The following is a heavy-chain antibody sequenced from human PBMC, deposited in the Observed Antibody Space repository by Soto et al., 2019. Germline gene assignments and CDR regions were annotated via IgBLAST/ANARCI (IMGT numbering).Heavy chain of an antibody. CDR1: GFSLSTSGVG. V-gene: IGHV2-5*02. CDR3: AHSAPVWGSYRNYFDY. Sequence: QITLKESGPTLVKPTQTLTLTCTFSGFSLSTSGVGVGWIRQPPGKALEWLALIYWDDDKRYSPSLKSRLTNPKDTSKNQVVLTMPNMDPVDTATYYCAHSAPVWGSYRNYFDYWGQGTLVTVSS. CDR2: IYWDDDK. D-gene: IGHD3-16*02. J-gene: IGHJ4*02.